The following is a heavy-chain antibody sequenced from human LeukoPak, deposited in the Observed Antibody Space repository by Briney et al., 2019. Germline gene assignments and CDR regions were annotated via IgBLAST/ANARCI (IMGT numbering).Heavy chain of an antibody. CDR3: ARPRGGSGYTDAFDI. CDR2: MNPNSGHT. D-gene: IGHD3-22*01. V-gene: IGHV1-8*01. CDR1: GYTFTSYD. Sequence: ASVKVSCKASGYTFTSYDLNWVRQAPGQGLEWMGWMNPNSGHTGSAQKFQGRVTMTRDTSISTAYMELSSLRSEDTAVYYCARPRGGSGYTDAFDIWGQGTMVTVSS. J-gene: IGHJ3*02.